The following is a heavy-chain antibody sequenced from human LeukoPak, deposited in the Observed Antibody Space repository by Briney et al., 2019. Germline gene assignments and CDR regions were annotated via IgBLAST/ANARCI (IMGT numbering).Heavy chain of an antibody. V-gene: IGHV3-74*01. CDR2: MNGDGTTI. J-gene: IGHJ2*01. Sequence: GGSLRLSCAASGFTFSTSWMHWVRQGPGQGLVWVSRMNGDGTTINYADSVKGRFTISRDNAKNTLYLEMNSLSAEDTAVYYWARAGNYYYDLWGRGTLVSVSS. CDR3: ARAGNYYYDL. D-gene: IGHD1-7*01. CDR1: GFTFSTSW.